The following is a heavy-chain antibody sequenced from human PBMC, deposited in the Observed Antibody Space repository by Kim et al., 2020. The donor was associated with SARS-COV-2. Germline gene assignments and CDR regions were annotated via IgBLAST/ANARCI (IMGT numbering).Heavy chain of an antibody. CDR1: GFTFSNYW. Sequence: GGSLRLSCAASGFTFSNYWMSWARQAPGKGLEWVANIRRDGSDKFYVDSVKGRFTISRDNANNSLYLQMSSLRAEDTAVYFCVRSIDYWGQGTLVTVSS. V-gene: IGHV3-7*03. CDR3: VRSIDY. J-gene: IGHJ4*02. CDR2: IRRDGSDK.